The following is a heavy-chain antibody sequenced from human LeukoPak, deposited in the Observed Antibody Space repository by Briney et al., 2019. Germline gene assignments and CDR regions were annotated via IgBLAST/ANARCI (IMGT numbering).Heavy chain of an antibody. CDR1: GASISSYY. Sequence: SETLSLTCTVSGASISSYYRSWTRQPAGKGLEWLGRTSTTVGTYYSPSLKSRVTMSIDTSKNQFSLRLTSVTAGDTAVYFCAGGYGSGTYSAWGQGTLVTVSS. D-gene: IGHD3-10*01. CDR2: TSTTVGT. CDR3: AGGYGSGTYSA. J-gene: IGHJ5*02. V-gene: IGHV4-4*07.